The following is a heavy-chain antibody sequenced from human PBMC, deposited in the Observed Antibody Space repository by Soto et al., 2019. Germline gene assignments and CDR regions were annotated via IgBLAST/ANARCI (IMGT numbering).Heavy chain of an antibody. CDR3: AKDRSTSIAARLFEVSYYYYCGMDV. V-gene: IGHV3-53*01. CDR1: GFTVNNNY. CDR2: IYSGDST. J-gene: IGHJ6*02. Sequence: GVSLRLSCAASGFTVNNNYMGWVRQAPGKGLEWVSLIYSGDSTYYTDSVKGRFTISRDNSKNTLYLQMNSLRAEDTAVYYCAKDRSTSIAARLFEVSYYYYCGMDVWGQGTTVTVSS. D-gene: IGHD6-6*01.